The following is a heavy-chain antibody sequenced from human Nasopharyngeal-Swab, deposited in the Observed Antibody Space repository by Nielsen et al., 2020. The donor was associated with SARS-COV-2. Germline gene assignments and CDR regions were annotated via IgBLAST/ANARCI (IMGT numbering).Heavy chain of an antibody. D-gene: IGHD1-1*01. J-gene: IGHJ4*02. CDR1: GFIFRNYA. V-gene: IGHV3-49*03. CDR2: IRSKAYGGTT. CDR3: TRYPATGTTNFDY. Sequence: ALRLSCPASGFIFRNYAISWFRQVPRKGLEWVGFIRSKAYGGTTEYAASVKGRFTISRDDSKSIAYLQMNSLKTEDTAVYYCTRYPATGTTNFDYWGQGTLVTVSS.